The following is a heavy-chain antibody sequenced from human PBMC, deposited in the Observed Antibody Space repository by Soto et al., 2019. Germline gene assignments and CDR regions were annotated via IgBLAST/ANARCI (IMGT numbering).Heavy chain of an antibody. V-gene: IGHV3-23*01. CDR2: ISGSVGST. CDR3: AKPRRYYYDSNDY. Sequence: GGSLRLSCAASGFTFSNYAMTWVRQAPGKGLEWVSAISGSVGSTYYADSVKGRFTISRDNSKNTLYLQMNSLRAEDTAVYYCAKPRRYYYDSNDYWGQGTLVTVSS. CDR1: GFTFSNYA. J-gene: IGHJ4*02. D-gene: IGHD3-22*01.